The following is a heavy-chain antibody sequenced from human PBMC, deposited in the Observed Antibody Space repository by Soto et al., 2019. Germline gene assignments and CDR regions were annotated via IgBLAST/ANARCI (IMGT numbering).Heavy chain of an antibody. D-gene: IGHD6-13*01. CDR3: ARGYPGIAAAGPYNWFDP. J-gene: IGHJ5*02. Sequence: PSGTLSPTCAVYGGSFSCYYWSWIRQPPGKGLEWIGEINHSGSTNYNPSLKSRVTISVDTSKNQFSLKLSSVTAADTAVYYCARGYPGIAAAGPYNWFDPWGQGTLVTVSS. CDR2: INHSGST. V-gene: IGHV4-34*01. CDR1: GGSFSCYY.